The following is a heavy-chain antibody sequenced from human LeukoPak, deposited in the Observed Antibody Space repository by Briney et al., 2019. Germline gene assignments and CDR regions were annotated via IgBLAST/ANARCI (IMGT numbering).Heavy chain of an antibody. Sequence: ASVKVSCKASGYTFTGYYMHWVRQAPGPGLEWMGWINPNSGGTNYAQKFQGRVTMTRDTSISTAYMELSRLRSDDTAVYYCARDPGIAVAGDAFDIWGQGTMVTVSS. CDR1: GYTFTGYY. V-gene: IGHV1-2*02. CDR3: ARDPGIAVAGDAFDI. J-gene: IGHJ3*02. CDR2: INPNSGGT. D-gene: IGHD6-19*01.